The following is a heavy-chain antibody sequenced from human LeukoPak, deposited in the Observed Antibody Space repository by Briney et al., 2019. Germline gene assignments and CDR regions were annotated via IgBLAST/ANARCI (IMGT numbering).Heavy chain of an antibody. CDR2: INHSGST. D-gene: IGHD5-18*01. Sequence: PSVTLSLTCAVYGGPFSGYYWSWIRQPPGKGLEWIGEINHSGSTNYNPSLKSRVTISVDTSKNQFSLKLSSVTAADTAVYYCARGKWIQLWLLDYWGQGTLVTVSS. CDR3: ARGKWIQLWLLDY. V-gene: IGHV4-34*01. CDR1: GGPFSGYY. J-gene: IGHJ4*02.